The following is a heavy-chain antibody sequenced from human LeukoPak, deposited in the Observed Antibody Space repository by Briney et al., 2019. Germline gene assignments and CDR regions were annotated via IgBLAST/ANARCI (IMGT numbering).Heavy chain of an antibody. CDR1: GASISSPDFY. D-gene: IGHD2-21*02. V-gene: IGHV4-39*02. Sequence: SETLSLTCSVSGASISSPDFYWSWIRQPPGKGLEWVGSIYYSGNTYYNPSLESRVTISLDTSNNHLSLRVNSVSATDTAVYYCARGAMTAKLGDHWGRGTLVSVSS. CDR2: IYYSGNT. J-gene: IGHJ4*02. CDR3: ARGAMTAKLGDH.